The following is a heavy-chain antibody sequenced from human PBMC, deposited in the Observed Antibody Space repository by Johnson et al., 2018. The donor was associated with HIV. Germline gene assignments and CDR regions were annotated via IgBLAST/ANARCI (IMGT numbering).Heavy chain of an antibody. CDR1: GFTFSSHA. CDR2: IGTAGDT. V-gene: IGHV3-13*01. J-gene: IGHJ3*02. D-gene: IGHD4-23*01. CDR3: ARAFLATDYGGMWAFDI. Sequence: VQLVESGGGLVQPGGSLRLSCVVSGFTFSSHAMSWVRQAPGKGLEWVSAIGTAGDTYYPGSVKGRFTISRENAKNSLYLQMNSLRAGDTAVYYCARAFLATDYGGMWAFDIWGQGTMVTVSS.